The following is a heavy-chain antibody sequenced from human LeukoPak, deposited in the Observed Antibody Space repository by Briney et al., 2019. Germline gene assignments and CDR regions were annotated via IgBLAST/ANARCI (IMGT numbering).Heavy chain of an antibody. J-gene: IGHJ4*02. CDR2: IIPILGIA. CDR1: GGTFSSYA. D-gene: IGHD3-22*01. V-gene: IGHV1-69*04. Sequence: ASVKVSCKASGGTFSSYAISWVRQAPGQGLEWMGRIIPILGIANYAQKFQGRVTITADKSTSTAYMELSSLRSEDTAVYYCARDYYDSSGPPGYFDYWGQGTLVTVSS. CDR3: ARDYYDSSGPPGYFDY.